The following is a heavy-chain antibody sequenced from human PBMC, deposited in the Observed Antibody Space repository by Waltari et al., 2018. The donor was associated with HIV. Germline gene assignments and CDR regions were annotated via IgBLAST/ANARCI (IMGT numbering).Heavy chain of an antibody. CDR2: INPNSGGT. V-gene: IGHV1-2*02. CDR3: AKSPGTWSTRD. D-gene: IGHD1-1*01. CDR1: GYTFTSYH. J-gene: IGHJ4*02. Sequence: QVQLVQSGAEVKKPGASVKVSCKASGYTFTSYHRNWVRQAPGQGLEWMGWINPNSGGTNYTQKFQGRVTMTRATSITTAYMELSRLRSDDTAVYYCAKSPGTWSTRDWGQGTLVTVSS.